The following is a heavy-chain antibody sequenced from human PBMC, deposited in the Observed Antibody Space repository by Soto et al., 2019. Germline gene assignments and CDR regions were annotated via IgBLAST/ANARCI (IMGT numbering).Heavy chain of an antibody. J-gene: IGHJ6*02. CDR1: GYTFTSYG. V-gene: IGHV1-18*01. CDR3: ARGGQLSSGFYSPDHYHYCIDF. D-gene: IGHD6-19*01. CDR2: ISAYNGNT. Sequence: VASVKVSCKASGYTFTSYGISWVRQALGQGLEWVGWISAYNGNTNYAQKLQGRVTMTTDTSTSTAYMELRSLRSDDTAVYYCARGGQLSSGFYSPDHYHYCIDFSGQGTSLSVSS.